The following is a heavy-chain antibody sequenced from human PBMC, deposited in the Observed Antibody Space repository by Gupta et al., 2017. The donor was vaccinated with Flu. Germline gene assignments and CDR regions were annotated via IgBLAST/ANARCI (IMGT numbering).Heavy chain of an antibody. CDR3: AKDLGATPP. CDR2: ISSSGDT. Sequence: EVQLLESGGGLVQPGGSLRLSCAASGFTFSTYAMSWVRQAPGKGLEWVSAISSSGDTHYADSVKGRFTISRDNSKNTLYLQMNSLRAEDTAVYYCAKDLGATPPWGQGTLVTVSS. J-gene: IGHJ5*02. V-gene: IGHV3-23*01. CDR1: GFTFSTYA. D-gene: IGHD1-26*01.